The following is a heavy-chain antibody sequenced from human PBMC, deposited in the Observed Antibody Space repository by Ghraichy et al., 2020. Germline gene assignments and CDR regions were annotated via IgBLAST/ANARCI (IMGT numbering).Heavy chain of an antibody. D-gene: IGHD3-22*01. CDR1: GFSISSGYY. CDR2: IHHSGTT. J-gene: IGHJ4*02. CDR3: ARDRGINYDSGGYYDV. V-gene: IGHV4-38-2*02. Sequence: SETLSLTCAVSGFSISSGYYWGWIRQPPGKGLEWIGSIHHSGTTYYNSSLKSRLTVSVDTSKNHLSLKLDSVTAADTAVYYCARDRGINYDSGGYYDVWGQGILVTVSS.